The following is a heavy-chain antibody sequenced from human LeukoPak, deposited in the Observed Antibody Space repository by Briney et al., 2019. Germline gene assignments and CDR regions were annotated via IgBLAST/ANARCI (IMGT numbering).Heavy chain of an antibody. J-gene: IGHJ4*02. V-gene: IGHV3-53*01. Sequence: GGSLRLSCAASGFIVNSNYMSWVRQAPGKGLEWVSIIYSGGSTYYADPVKGRFTISRDNSKNTVYLQMNSLRAEDTAVYYCAKYSGSYLFDYWGQGTLVTVSS. CDR3: AKYSGSYLFDY. CDR2: IYSGGST. CDR1: GFIVNSNY. D-gene: IGHD1-26*01.